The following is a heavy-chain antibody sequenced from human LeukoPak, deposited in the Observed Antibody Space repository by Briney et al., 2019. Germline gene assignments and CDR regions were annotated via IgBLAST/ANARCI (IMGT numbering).Heavy chain of an antibody. Sequence: GGSLRLSCAASGFTFSSYSMNWVGQAPGKGLEGVSSISSSSSYIYYADSVKGRFTISRDNAKNSLYLQMNSLRAEDTAVYYCARDRVVVVPAAIWFDPWGQGTLVTVSS. CDR1: GFTFSSYS. CDR3: ARDRVVVVPAAIWFDP. D-gene: IGHD2-2*01. V-gene: IGHV3-21*01. CDR2: ISSSSSYI. J-gene: IGHJ5*02.